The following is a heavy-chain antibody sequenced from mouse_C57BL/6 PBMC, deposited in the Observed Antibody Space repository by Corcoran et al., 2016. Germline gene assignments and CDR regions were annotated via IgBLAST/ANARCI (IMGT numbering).Heavy chain of an antibody. CDR1: GFTFSGFW. CDR2: INSDGSAI. CDR3: PYYGSSYDDY. J-gene: IGHJ2*01. Sequence: EVQLLETGGGLVQPGGSRGLSCEGSGFTFSGFWMSWVRQTPGKTLEWIGDINSDGSAINYAPSIKDRFTIFRDNDKSTLYLQMSNVRSEDTATYFCPYYGSSYDDYWGQGTTLTVSS. D-gene: IGHD1-1*01. V-gene: IGHV11-2*01.